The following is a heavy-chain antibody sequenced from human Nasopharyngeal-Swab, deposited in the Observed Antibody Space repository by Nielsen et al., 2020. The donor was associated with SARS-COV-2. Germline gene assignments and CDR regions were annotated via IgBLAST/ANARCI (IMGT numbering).Heavy chain of an antibody. V-gene: IGHV4-4*07. Sequence: SETLSLTCTVSGGSISSYYWSWIRQPAGKGLEWIGRIYTSGSTNYNPSLKSRVTMSVDTSKNQFSLKLSSVTAADTAVYYCARGRPYLTIIVVVFTGAGIFFDHWGQGTLVTVSS. CDR2: IYTSGST. J-gene: IGHJ4*02. D-gene: IGHD3-22*01. CDR1: GGSISSYY. CDR3: ARGRPYLTIIVVVFTGAGIFFDH.